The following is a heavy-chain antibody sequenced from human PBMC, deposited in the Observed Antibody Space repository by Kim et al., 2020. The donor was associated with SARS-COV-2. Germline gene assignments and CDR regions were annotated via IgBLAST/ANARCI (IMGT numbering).Heavy chain of an antibody. CDR1: GFTFSSYW. J-gene: IGHJ4*02. Sequence: GGSLRLSCAASGFTFSSYWMSWVRQAPGKGLEWVANIKQDGSEKYYVDSVKGRFTISRDNAKNSLYLQMNSLRAEDTAVYYCARVSGITIFGVVIPSYYFDYWGQGTLVTVSS. V-gene: IGHV3-7*01. D-gene: IGHD3-3*01. CDR2: IKQDGSEK. CDR3: ARVSGITIFGVVIPSYYFDY.